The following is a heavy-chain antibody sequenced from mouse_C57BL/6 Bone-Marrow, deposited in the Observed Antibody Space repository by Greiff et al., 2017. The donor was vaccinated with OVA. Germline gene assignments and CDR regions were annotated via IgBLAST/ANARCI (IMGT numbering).Heavy chain of an antibody. J-gene: IGHJ2*01. CDR3: ARAPGYYGSSYDMDY. Sequence: QVQLQQSGAELVKPGASVKMSCKASGYTFTSYWITWVKQRPGQGLEWIGDIYPGSGSTNYNEKFKSKATLTVDTSSSTAYMQLSSLTSEDSAVYYCARAPGYYGSSYDMDYWGQGTTLTVSS. CDR1: GYTFTSYW. V-gene: IGHV1-55*01. CDR2: IYPGSGST. D-gene: IGHD1-1*01.